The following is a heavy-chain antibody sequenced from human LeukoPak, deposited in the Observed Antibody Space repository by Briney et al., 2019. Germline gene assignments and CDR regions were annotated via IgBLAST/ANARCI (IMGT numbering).Heavy chain of an antibody. Sequence: PGGSLRLSCAASGFTFSSYAMSWVRQAPGKGLEWVSAIGAGGDTYYQDSVKGRFTIFRDNAHLYLQMNTLRPGDTAVYYCVREGTFASPEAGRWIDSFDIWGQGTMVTVSS. CDR1: GFTFSSYA. CDR2: IGAGGDT. D-gene: IGHD6-13*01. CDR3: VREGTFASPEAGRWIDSFDI. J-gene: IGHJ3*02. V-gene: IGHV3-13*01.